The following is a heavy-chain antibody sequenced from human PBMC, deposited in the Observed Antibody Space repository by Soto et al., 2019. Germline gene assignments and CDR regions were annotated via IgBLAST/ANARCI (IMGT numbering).Heavy chain of an antibody. Sequence: PSETLSLTCTVSGASISGFSWSWIRQPAGKGLEWIGRITINGNTQKNPSFKSRVTMSIDTSRNHFSLNLQSATAADTALYYCARETGENWTYEAHWGPGTLVTVSS. J-gene: IGHJ1*01. V-gene: IGHV4-4*07. CDR3: ARETGENWTYEAH. D-gene: IGHD1-7*01. CDR2: ITINGNT. CDR1: GASISGFS.